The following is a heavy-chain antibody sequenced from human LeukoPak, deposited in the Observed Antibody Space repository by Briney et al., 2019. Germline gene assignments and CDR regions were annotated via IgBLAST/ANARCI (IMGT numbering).Heavy chain of an antibody. Sequence: SQTLSLTCTVSGGSISSGDYYWSWIRQPPGKGLEWIGYIYYSGSTYYNPSLKSRVTISVDTFKNQFSLRLGSMTAEDRAGYYWARGMAEVFDFGGEGQMAPSLQ. CDR2: IYYSGST. J-gene: IGHJ3*01. V-gene: IGHV4-30-4*01. CDR3: ARGMAEVFDF. D-gene: IGHD2-8*01. CDR1: GGSISSGDYY.